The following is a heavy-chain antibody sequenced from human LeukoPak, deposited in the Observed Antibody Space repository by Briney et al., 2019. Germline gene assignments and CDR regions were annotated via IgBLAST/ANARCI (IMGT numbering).Heavy chain of an antibody. J-gene: IGHJ4*02. D-gene: IGHD1-1*01. V-gene: IGHV3-23*03. CDR2: IYSGGST. CDR1: GFTFSSFA. CDR3: ARGTPWDY. Sequence: GGSLRLSCAASGFTFSSFAMSWVRQAPGKGLEWVSVIYSGGSTYYVDSVKGRFTISRDNSKNTLYLQMNSLRAEDTAVYYCARGTPWDYWGQGTLVTVSS.